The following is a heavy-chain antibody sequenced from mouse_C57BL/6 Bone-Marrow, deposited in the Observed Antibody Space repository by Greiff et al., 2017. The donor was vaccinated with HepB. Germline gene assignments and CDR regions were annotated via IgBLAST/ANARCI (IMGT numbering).Heavy chain of an antibody. CDR2: IDPSDSYT. CDR3: ARRTIYYDYDEVAMDY. J-gene: IGHJ4*01. CDR1: GYTFTSYW. Sequence: QVQLQQSGAELVMPGASVKLSCKASGYTFTSYWMHWVKQRPGQGLEWIGEIDPSDSYTNYNQKFKGKSTLTVDKSSSTAYMQLSSLTSEDSAVYYCARRTIYYDYDEVAMDYWGQGTSVTVSS. D-gene: IGHD2-4*01. V-gene: IGHV1-69*01.